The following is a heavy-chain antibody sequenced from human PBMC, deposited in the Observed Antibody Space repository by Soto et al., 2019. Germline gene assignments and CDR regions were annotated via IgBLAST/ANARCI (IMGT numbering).Heavy chain of an antibody. CDR1: GLSLANNP. J-gene: IGHJ4*02. D-gene: IGHD6-19*01. CDR3: AKGPNTNIGWHYYFES. V-gene: IGHV3-48*02. Sequence: GALLVPFVASGLSLANNPMDWVRQPPGKGLEWISYSSPRGDTIYYADSVEGRFTISRDNARNSLSLHMSSLRDEDSALYYYAKGPNTNIGWHYYFESWGQGVPVTVYS. CDR2: SSPRGDTI.